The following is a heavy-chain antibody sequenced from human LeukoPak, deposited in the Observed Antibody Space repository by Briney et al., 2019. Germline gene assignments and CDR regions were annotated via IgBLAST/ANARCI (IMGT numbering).Heavy chain of an antibody. D-gene: IGHD2-15*01. V-gene: IGHV3-23*01. Sequence: AGSLTLSCAASGFTFSSYAMSWVRQAPGKGLEWVSGISSSGTSTYYADFVKGRITISRDNSKNTLYVQMHSLRAEDTAVYYCAKGLGDSCYSALDYWGQGTLVTVSS. CDR2: ISSSGTST. CDR1: GFTFSSYA. J-gene: IGHJ4*02. CDR3: AKGLGDSCYSALDY.